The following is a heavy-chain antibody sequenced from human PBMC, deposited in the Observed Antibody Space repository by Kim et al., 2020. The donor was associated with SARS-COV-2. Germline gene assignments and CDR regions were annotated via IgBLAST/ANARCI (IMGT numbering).Heavy chain of an antibody. D-gene: IGHD3-22*01. Sequence: DSLNCRVNISRDNSKHSLYLQMNSLRAEDTALYYCARDYYNDSSGSFDYWGQGTLVTVTS. J-gene: IGHJ4*02. V-gene: IGHV3-43*01. CDR3: ARDYYNDSSGSFDY.